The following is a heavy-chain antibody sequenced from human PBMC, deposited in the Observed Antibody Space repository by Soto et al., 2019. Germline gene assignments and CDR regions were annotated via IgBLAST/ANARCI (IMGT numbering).Heavy chain of an antibody. Sequence: GGSLRLSCAASGFTFSRYSMNWVRQAPGKGLEWVSYISSSSSTTYYADSVKGRFTISRDNAKNSLYLQMNSLRDEDTAVYYCGGDSSGYFYPDVFDIWGQGTMVTVSS. D-gene: IGHD3-22*01. V-gene: IGHV3-48*02. CDR3: GGDSSGYFYPDVFDI. J-gene: IGHJ3*02. CDR1: GFTFSRYS. CDR2: ISSSSSTT.